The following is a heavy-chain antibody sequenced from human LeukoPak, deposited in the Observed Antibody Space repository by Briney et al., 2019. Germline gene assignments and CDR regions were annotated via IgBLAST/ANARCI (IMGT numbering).Heavy chain of an antibody. CDR1: GFTFSSYS. J-gene: IGHJ4*02. CDR2: ISSSSSYI. D-gene: IGHD2-15*01. V-gene: IGHV3-21*01. Sequence: GGSLRLSCAASGFTFSSYSMNWVRQAPGKGLEWVSSISSSSSYIYYADSVKGRFTISRDNAKNSLYLQMNSLRAEDTAVYYCAREGWTLIGSIDYWGQGTLVTVSS. CDR3: AREGWTLIGSIDY.